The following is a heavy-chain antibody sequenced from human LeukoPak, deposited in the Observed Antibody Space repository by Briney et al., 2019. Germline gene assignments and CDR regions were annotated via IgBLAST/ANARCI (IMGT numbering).Heavy chain of an antibody. D-gene: IGHD3-9*01. CDR1: GFTFRGYW. V-gene: IGHV3-74*01. Sequence: GGSLRLSCAASGFTFRGYWMHWVRQVPGKGLVWVSRLNEDGSHIDYADSVQGRFTISRDNAQSTLYLQMNSLRVEDTAVYYCVRGSFDWPGIEYWGQGTLVTVSS. CDR2: LNEDGSHI. J-gene: IGHJ4*02. CDR3: VRGSFDWPGIEY.